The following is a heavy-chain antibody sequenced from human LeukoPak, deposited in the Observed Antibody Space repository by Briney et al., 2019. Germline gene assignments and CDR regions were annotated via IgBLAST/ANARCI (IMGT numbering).Heavy chain of an antibody. CDR3: ARGGAFDI. CDR1: GLTVSSNH. CDR2: IYSDGST. V-gene: IGHV3-53*01. Sequence: GGSLRLSCAVSGLTVSSNHMSWVRQAPGKGLEWVSIIYSDGSTLYADSVKGQFTISRDNSKNTLYLQMNSLRVEGTAVYYCARGGAFDIWGQGTMVTVSS. J-gene: IGHJ3*02.